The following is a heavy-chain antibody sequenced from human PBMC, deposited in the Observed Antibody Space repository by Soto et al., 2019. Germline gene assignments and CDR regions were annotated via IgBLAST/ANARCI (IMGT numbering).Heavy chain of an antibody. D-gene: IGHD3-3*01. CDR2: INHSGST. Sequence: LSYAVEGGTFRGHCWSWIRKPPGKGLEWIGEINHSGSTNYNPSLKSRVTISVDTSKNQFSLKLSSVTAADTAVYYCALRGLYYDFWSGYVDYWGQGTLVTVSS. CDR3: ALRGLYYDFWSGYVDY. J-gene: IGHJ4*02. V-gene: IGHV4-34*08. CDR1: GGTFRGHC.